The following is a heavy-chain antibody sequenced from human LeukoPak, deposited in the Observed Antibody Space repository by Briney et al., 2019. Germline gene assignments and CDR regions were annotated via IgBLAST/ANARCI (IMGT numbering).Heavy chain of an antibody. Sequence: SVKVSCKASGGTFSSYTINWVRQAPGQGLEWMGGIIPVFGTANYVQKFQGRVTITADESTSTAYMELSSLRSEDTAVYYCARHEKGMYSSANYYYYYMDVWGKGTTVTVSS. J-gene: IGHJ6*03. CDR1: GGTFSSYT. CDR3: ARHEKGMYSSANYYYYYMDV. CDR2: IIPVFGTA. D-gene: IGHD6-25*01. V-gene: IGHV1-69*13.